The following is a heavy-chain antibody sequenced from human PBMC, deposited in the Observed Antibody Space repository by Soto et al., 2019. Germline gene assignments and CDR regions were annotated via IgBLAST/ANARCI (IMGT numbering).Heavy chain of an antibody. J-gene: IGHJ6*02. CDR1: GYTFTSYY. Sequence: QVQLVQSGAEVKKPGASVKVSCKASGYTFTSYYMHWVRQAPGQGLEWMGIINPSGGSTSYAQKFQGRVTMTRDTSTSTVYMGLSSLRSEDTAVYYCARDRGGGVVTAYGMDVWGQGTTVTVSS. V-gene: IGHV1-46*01. CDR2: INPSGGST. D-gene: IGHD3-3*01. CDR3: ARDRGGGVVTAYGMDV.